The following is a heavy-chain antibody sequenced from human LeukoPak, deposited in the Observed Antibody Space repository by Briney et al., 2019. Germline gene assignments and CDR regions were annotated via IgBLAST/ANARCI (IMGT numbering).Heavy chain of an antibody. CDR2: IGTAGDT. V-gene: IGHV3-13*01. Sequence: GGSLRLSCAASGFTFSSYDMRWVRQATGKGLEWVSAIGTAGDTYYPGSVKGRFTISRENAKNSLYLQMNSLRAGDTAVYYCARDSRGAFDIWGQGTMATVSS. D-gene: IGHD3-10*01. J-gene: IGHJ3*02. CDR3: ARDSRGAFDI. CDR1: GFTFSSYD.